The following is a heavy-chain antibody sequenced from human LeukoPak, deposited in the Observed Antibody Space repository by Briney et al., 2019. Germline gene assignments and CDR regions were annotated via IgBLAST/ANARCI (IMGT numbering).Heavy chain of an antibody. Sequence: SETLSLTCTVSGGSISSYYWSWIRQPPGKGLEWIGYIYYSGSTNYNPSLKGRVTISVDTSKNQFSLKLSSVTAADTAVYYCARVSGVQLDTAMVGDYWGQGTLVTVSS. CDR2: IYYSGST. J-gene: IGHJ4*02. D-gene: IGHD5-18*01. CDR3: ARVSGVQLDTAMVGDY. CDR1: GGSISSYY. V-gene: IGHV4-59*01.